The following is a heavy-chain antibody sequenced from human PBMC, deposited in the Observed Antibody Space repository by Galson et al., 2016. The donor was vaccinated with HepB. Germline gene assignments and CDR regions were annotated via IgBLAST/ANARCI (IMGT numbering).Heavy chain of an antibody. CDR2: ISAGSSDT. CDR1: GYTFTTYD. D-gene: IGHD3-16*02. V-gene: IGHV1-3*01. CDR3: ARDLIGNMDV. Sequence: SVKVSCKASGYTFTTYDMHWVRQSPGQRLEWMGYISAGSSDTKYSQNFQGRVTITMDTSATTHYMELTSLTSEDTAIYYCARDLIGNMDVWGQGTTVTVSS. J-gene: IGHJ6*02.